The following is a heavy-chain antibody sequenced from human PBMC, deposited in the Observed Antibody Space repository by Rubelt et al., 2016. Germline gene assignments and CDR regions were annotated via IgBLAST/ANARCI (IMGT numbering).Heavy chain of an antibody. J-gene: IGHJ4*02. Sequence: QVQLKQWGAGLLKPSETLSVTCAVYGGSFSGYYWTWIRQPPGKGLEWIGEINHGGSTNHNPSLKSRVTIAGDTSKNQTSLKVRSVTAADTAIYYGASSSGYDYVYDYWGQGTLVNVSA. CDR1: GGSFSGYY. V-gene: IGHV4-34*01. D-gene: IGHD5-12*01. CDR3: ASSSGYDYVYDY. CDR2: INHGGST.